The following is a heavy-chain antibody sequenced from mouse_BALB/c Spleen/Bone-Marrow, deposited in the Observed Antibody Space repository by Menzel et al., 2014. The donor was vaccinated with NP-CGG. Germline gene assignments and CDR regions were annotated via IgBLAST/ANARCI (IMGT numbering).Heavy chain of an antibody. CDR2: ISSGGSYT. CDR3: ARPLTGAYFDY. CDR1: GFAFSSYD. Sequence: EVKLMESGGGLVKPGGSLKLSCAASGFAFSSYDMSWVRQTPEKRLGWVATISSGGSYTYYPDSVKGRFTISSDNARITLYLQMSSLRSEDTALYYCARPLTGAYFDYWGQGTTLTVSS. J-gene: IGHJ2*01. V-gene: IGHV5-9*02. D-gene: IGHD4-1*01.